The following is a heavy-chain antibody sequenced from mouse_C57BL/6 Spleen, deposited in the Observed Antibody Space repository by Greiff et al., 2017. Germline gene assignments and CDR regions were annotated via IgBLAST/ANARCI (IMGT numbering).Heavy chain of an antibody. Sequence: QVQLQQSGPELVKPGASVKISCKASGYAFSSSWMNWVKQRPGKGLEWIGRIYPGDGDTNYNGKFKGKATLTADKSSSTAYMQLRSLTSEDSAVYFCARFDGYSFAYWGQGTLVTVSA. CDR2: IYPGDGDT. D-gene: IGHD2-3*01. CDR3: ARFDGYSFAY. CDR1: GYAFSSSW. J-gene: IGHJ3*01. V-gene: IGHV1-82*01.